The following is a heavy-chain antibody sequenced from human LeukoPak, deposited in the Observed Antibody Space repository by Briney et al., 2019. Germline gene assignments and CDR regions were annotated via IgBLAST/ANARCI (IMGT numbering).Heavy chain of an antibody. J-gene: IGHJ4*02. CDR3: ARVSRDGYNYSHFFDY. V-gene: IGHV3-11*01. Sequence: PGGSLRLSCAASGFTFSDYYMSWIRQAPGKGLEWVSYISSSGNTIYYADSVKGRFTISRDNAEKSLYLQMNSLRAEDTAVYYCARVSRDGYNYSHFFDYWGQGTLVTVSS. D-gene: IGHD5-24*01. CDR2: ISSSGNTI. CDR1: GFTFSDYY.